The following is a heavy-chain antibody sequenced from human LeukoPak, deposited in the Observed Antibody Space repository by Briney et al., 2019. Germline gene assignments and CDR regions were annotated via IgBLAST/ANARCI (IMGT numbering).Heavy chain of an antibody. CDR1: GLTFRNFG. CDR2: ISFDRSNK. D-gene: IGHD3-16*02. CDR3: AKDTSFNYVWGTYRPTLYYYGLDV. Sequence: GGSLRLSCAASGLTFRNFGMHWVRQAPGKGLEWLAAISFDRSNKFYVDSVKGRFTISRENSKGAVYLQMNSLRVEDTAVYFCAKDTSFNYVWGTYRPTLYYYGLDVWGQGTTVIAPS. J-gene: IGHJ6*02. V-gene: IGHV3-30*18.